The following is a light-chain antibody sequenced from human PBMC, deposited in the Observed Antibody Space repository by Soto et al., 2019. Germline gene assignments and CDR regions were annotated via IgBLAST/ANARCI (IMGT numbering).Light chain of an antibody. CDR3: QQYGNSMRT. J-gene: IGKJ1*01. Sequence: ENVLMQSPGTLSLSPGERATLSCRASQSVSSSYLAWYQQKPGQAPRLLIYGASSRATGVPDRFSGTGSGTDFTLTISRLEPEDFAMYYCQQYGNSMRTFGQGTKVEIK. CDR1: QSVSSSY. CDR2: GAS. V-gene: IGKV3-20*01.